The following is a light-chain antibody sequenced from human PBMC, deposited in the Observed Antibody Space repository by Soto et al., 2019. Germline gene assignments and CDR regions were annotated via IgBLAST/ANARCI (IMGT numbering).Light chain of an antibody. V-gene: IGLV1-40*01. CDR3: QSYDSDLSAWV. CDR2: GYT. Sequence: QSVLTQPPSVSAAPGQTVTISCSGSGSNIGSNSVSWYQQVPGTAPKLLIFGYTNRPSGVPDRFSGSKSGTSASLAITGLQSEDEAAYYCQSYDSDLSAWVFGGGTKLTVL. J-gene: IGLJ3*02. CDR1: GSNIGSNS.